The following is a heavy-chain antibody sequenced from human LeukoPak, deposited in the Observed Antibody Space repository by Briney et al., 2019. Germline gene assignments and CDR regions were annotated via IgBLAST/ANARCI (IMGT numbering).Heavy chain of an antibody. V-gene: IGHV3-48*01. J-gene: IGHJ4*02. CDR1: GFTFSSYS. D-gene: IGHD2-2*01. CDR3: AKALIVVVPAAPDY. CDR2: ISSSSSTI. Sequence: PGGSLRLSCAASGFTFSSYSMNWVRQAPGKGLEWVSYISSSSSTIYYADSVKGRFTISRDNAKNSLYLQMNSLRAEDTAVYYCAKALIVVVPAAPDYGGQGTLVTVSS.